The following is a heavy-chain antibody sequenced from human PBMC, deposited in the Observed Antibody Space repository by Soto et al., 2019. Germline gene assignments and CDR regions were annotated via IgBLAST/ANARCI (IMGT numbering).Heavy chain of an antibody. CDR2: IWYDGSNK. Sequence: GGSLRLSCAASGFTFSSYGVHWVRQAPGKGLEWVAVIWYDGSNKYYADSVKGRFTISRDNSKNTLYLQMNSLRAEDTAVYYCARGYCSGGSCLWLDYWGQGTLVTVSS. V-gene: IGHV3-33*01. J-gene: IGHJ4*02. D-gene: IGHD2-15*01. CDR3: ARGYCSGGSCLWLDY. CDR1: GFTFSSYG.